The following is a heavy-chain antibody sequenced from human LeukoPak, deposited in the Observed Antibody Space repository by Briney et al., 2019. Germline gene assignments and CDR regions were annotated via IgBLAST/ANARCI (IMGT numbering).Heavy chain of an antibody. Sequence: GGSLRLSCAASGFTVSSNYMSWVRQAPGKGLEWVSVIYSGGSTYYADSVKGRFAISRHNSKNTLYLQMNSLRAEDTAVYYCARDQNYGMDVWGQGTTVTVSS. CDR1: GFTVSSNY. CDR3: ARDQNYGMDV. J-gene: IGHJ6*02. CDR2: IYSGGST. V-gene: IGHV3-53*04.